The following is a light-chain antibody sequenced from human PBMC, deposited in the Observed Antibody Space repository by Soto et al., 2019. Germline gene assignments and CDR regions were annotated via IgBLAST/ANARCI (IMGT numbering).Light chain of an antibody. J-gene: IGLJ1*01. CDR1: SSNIGAGYD. CDR2: GNN. CDR3: QSFDSSLSAYV. V-gene: IGLV1-40*01. Sequence: QSVLTQPPSVSGAPGQRVTISCTGSSSNIGAGYDVHWYQQLPGTAPRLLIYGNNNRPSGVPDRFSGSKSGTSASLAITGLQAEDEADYYCQSFDSSLSAYVFATGTKVIVL.